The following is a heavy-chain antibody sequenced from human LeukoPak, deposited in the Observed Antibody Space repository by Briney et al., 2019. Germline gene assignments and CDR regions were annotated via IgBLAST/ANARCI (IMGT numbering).Heavy chain of an antibody. Sequence: PSETLSLTCTVSGGSISSSSYYWSWIRQPPGKGLEWIGSIYYSGSTYYNPSLKSRVTISVDTSKNQFSLKLSSVTAADTAVYYCARVNLGNDSGWSLEPNYFDYWGQGTLVTVSS. CDR3: ARVNLGNDSGWSLEPNYFDY. V-gene: IGHV4-39*07. CDR2: IYYSGST. J-gene: IGHJ4*02. CDR1: GGSISSSSYY. D-gene: IGHD6-19*01.